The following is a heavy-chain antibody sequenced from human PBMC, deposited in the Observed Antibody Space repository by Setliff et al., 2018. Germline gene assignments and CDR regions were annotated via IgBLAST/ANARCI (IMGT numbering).Heavy chain of an antibody. Sequence: ASVKVSCKASGYTFGAHYIHWVRQAPGQGFEWMGWINPNSGGTNYAQKFQGRVTMTRDASINTAFMHLSSLKSDDMAVYYCAREPYDYIWGSYRSPYFDHWGQGALVTVSS. CDR1: GYTFGAHY. CDR2: INPNSGGT. J-gene: IGHJ4*02. CDR3: AREPYDYIWGSYRSPYFDH. V-gene: IGHV1-2*02. D-gene: IGHD3-16*02.